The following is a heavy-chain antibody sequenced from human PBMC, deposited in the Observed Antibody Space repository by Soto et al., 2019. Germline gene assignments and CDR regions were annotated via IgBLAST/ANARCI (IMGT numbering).Heavy chain of an antibody. Sequence: PSETLSLTCTVSGVSVSSGSYYWSWIRQPPGKGLEWIGYIYYSGSTNYNPSLKSRVTISVDTSKNQFSLKLSSVTAADTAVYYCARGSYDFWSGYYPYYYYYMDVWGKGTTVTVSS. CDR2: IYYSGST. D-gene: IGHD3-3*01. V-gene: IGHV4-61*01. J-gene: IGHJ6*03. CDR1: GVSVSSGSYY. CDR3: ARGSYDFWSGYYPYYYYYMDV.